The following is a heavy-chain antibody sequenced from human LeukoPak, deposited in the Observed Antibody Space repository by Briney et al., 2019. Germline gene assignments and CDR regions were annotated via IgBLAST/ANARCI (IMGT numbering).Heavy chain of an antibody. D-gene: IGHD3-22*01. J-gene: IGHJ4*02. CDR1: GYTFTSYY. V-gene: IGHV1-46*01. CDR3: AREGYYYDSSGYYADY. Sequence: ASVKVSCKASGYTFTSYYMHWVRQAPGQGLEWMGIINPSGGSTSYAQKFQGRVTMTRDTSTSTVYMELSSLRSEDTAVYYCAREGYYYDSSGYYADYWGQGTLVTVSS. CDR2: INPSGGST.